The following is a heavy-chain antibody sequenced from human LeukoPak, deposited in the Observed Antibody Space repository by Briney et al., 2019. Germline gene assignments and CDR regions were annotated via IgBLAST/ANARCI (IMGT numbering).Heavy chain of an antibody. D-gene: IGHD1-26*01. V-gene: IGHV1-2*02. CDR2: VHPNSGDT. J-gene: IGHJ5*01. Sequence: ASVKVSCKASVYTFTGYYLHWVRQAPGQGLEWMGCVHPNSGDTNYAQKFQGSVTTTRDTSISTVYMELSRLRSDDTAVYYCARASGSYWWFDSWGQGTLVTVSS. CDR1: VYTFTGYY. CDR3: ARASGSYWWFDS.